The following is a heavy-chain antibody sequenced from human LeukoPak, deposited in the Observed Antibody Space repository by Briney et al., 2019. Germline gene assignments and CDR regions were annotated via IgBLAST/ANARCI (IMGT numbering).Heavy chain of an antibody. Sequence: TGGSLRLSCAASGFTFSSYAMSWVRQAPGKGLEWVSAISGSGGSTYYADSVKGRFTISRDNSKNTLYLQMNSLRAEDTAVYYCAKVQSYGDYVYDAFDIWGQGTMVTVSS. CDR3: AKVQSYGDYVYDAFDI. D-gene: IGHD4-17*01. J-gene: IGHJ3*02. V-gene: IGHV3-23*01. CDR1: GFTFSSYA. CDR2: ISGSGGST.